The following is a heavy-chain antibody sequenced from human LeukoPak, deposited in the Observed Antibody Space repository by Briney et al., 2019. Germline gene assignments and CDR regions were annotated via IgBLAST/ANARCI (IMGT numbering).Heavy chain of an antibody. Sequence: SETLSLTCTVSGGSIYGYYWSWIRQPPGKGLEWIGYIYYSGSTNYNPSLKSRVTISVDTSKNQFSLKLSSVTAADTAVYYCARDLRSYPWQFDYWGQGTLVTVSS. V-gene: IGHV4-59*01. D-gene: IGHD1-26*01. CDR1: GGSIYGYY. CDR2: IYYSGST. CDR3: ARDLRSYPWQFDY. J-gene: IGHJ4*02.